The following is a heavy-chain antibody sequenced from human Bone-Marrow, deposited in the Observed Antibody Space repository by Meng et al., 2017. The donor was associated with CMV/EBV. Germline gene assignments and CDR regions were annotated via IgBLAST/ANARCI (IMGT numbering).Heavy chain of an antibody. CDR2: IYSGGSST. V-gene: IGHV3-23*03. Sequence: GESLKISCASSGFTFSSYAMSWVRQAPGKGLEWVSVIYSGGSSTYYADSVKGRFTISRDNSKNTLYLQMNGLRVEDTAVYYCAKEPSSWYRPSFDYWGQGTLVTVSS. CDR3: AKEPSSWYRPSFDY. CDR1: GFTFSSYA. J-gene: IGHJ4*02. D-gene: IGHD6-13*01.